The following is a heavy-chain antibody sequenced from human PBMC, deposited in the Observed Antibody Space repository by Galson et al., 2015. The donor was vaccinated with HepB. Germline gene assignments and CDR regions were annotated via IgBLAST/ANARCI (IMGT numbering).Heavy chain of an antibody. CDR1: GYTFTSYA. V-gene: IGHV1-3*01. J-gene: IGHJ4*02. D-gene: IGHD3-22*01. CDR2: INAGNGNT. Sequence: SVKVSCKASGYTFTSYAMHWVRQAPGQRLEWMGWINAGNGNTKYSQKFQGRVTITRDTSASTAYMELSSLRSEDTAVYYCARDGDSSGILDYWGQGTLVTVSS. CDR3: ARDGDSSGILDY.